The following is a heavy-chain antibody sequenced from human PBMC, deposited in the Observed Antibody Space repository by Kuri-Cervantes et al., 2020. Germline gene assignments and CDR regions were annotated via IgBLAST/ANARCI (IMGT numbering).Heavy chain of an antibody. Sequence: SVKVSCKASGGTFSSYAISWVRQAPGQGLEWMGGIIPIFGTANYAQKFQGRVTITADESTSTAYMELSSLRSEDTAVYYCARVAFTFGGVIAIYDAFDIWGQGTMVTVSS. J-gene: IGHJ3*02. CDR2: IIPIFGTA. CDR3: ARVAFTFGGVIAIYDAFDI. V-gene: IGHV1-69*13. CDR1: GGTFSSYA. D-gene: IGHD3-16*02.